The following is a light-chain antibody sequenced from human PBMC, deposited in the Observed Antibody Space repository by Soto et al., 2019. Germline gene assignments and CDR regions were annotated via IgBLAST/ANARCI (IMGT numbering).Light chain of an antibody. CDR1: RSFASSY. CDR2: AAS. Sequence: EIVLTQSPVTLSLSPGERATLSCRASRSFASSYLGWYQQQPGQAHRLLIYAASTRATGIPDRFSGSGSATDFTLTISRLEPDDSAVYYCQHYDSSPPYTFGQGTKLAIK. CDR3: QHYDSSPPYT. J-gene: IGKJ2*01. V-gene: IGKV3-20*01.